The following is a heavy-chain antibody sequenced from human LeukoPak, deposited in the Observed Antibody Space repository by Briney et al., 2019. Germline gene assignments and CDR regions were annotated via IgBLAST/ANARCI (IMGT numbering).Heavy chain of an antibody. D-gene: IGHD4-17*01. CDR1: GYTFTRYY. CDR3: AREGGDYSTTDTHDTFDI. V-gene: IGHV1-46*01. CDR2: INPSGGST. J-gene: IGHJ3*02. Sequence: ASVKVSCKASGYTFTRYYIHWVRQAPGQGLEWMGVINPSGGSTSYAQKFQGRVTMPSDMSTSKLYMELSSLRSEDTAVFYCAREGGDYSTTDTHDTFDIWGQGTLVTVSS.